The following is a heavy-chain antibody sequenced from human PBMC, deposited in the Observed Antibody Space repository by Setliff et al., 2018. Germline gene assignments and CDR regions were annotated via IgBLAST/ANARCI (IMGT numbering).Heavy chain of an antibody. J-gene: IGHJ6*03. V-gene: IGHV4-4*08. Sequence: SETLSLTCTVSGGSISSDYWSWIRQPPGKGLEWIGYIYSSGSTKYNPSLKSRVTISVDAPDNQFSVKLSSVTAADTAVYYCARHKSNGSGSYPSLYMDVWGKGIMVTVSS. CDR2: IYSSGST. CDR3: ARHKSNGSGSYPSLYMDV. CDR1: GGSISSDY. D-gene: IGHD3-10*01.